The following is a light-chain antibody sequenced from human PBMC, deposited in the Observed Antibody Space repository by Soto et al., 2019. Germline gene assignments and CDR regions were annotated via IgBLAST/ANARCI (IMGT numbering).Light chain of an antibody. CDR2: DVS. Sequence: QSVLTQPASVSGSPGQSITISCTGTSSDIGNYNFVSWYQQHPGKAPKLMIYDVSNRPSGVSNRFSGSKSGTTASLTISGPQAEDEDDYYCTSYTTSSTFLFGTGTKVTVL. CDR1: SSDIGNYNF. CDR3: TSYTTSSTFL. J-gene: IGLJ1*01. V-gene: IGLV2-14*01.